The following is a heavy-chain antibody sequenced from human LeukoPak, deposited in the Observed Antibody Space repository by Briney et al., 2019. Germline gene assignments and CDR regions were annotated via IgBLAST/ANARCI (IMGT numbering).Heavy chain of an antibody. J-gene: IGHJ4*02. CDR1: GFSLSTSGMC. D-gene: IGHD3-22*01. CDR3: ARTTYYYDSSGYYTGHYFDY. CDR2: IDWDDDK. Sequence: SGPTLLNPTQTLTLTFTFSGFSLSTSGMCVSWIRQPPGKALEWLALIDWDDDKYYSTSLKTRLTISKDTSKNQVVLTMTNMDPVDTATYYCARTTYYYDSSGYYTGHYFDYWGQGTLVTVSS. V-gene: IGHV2-70*01.